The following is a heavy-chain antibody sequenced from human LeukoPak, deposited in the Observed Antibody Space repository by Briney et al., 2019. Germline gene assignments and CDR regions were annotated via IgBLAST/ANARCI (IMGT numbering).Heavy chain of an antibody. Sequence: GGSLRLSCAASGFTFSSYWMHWVRQAPGKGLVWVSRINSDGSSTSYADSVKGRFTFSRDNAKNTLYLQMNSLRAEDTAVYYCVRSCSTSCYDFDYWGQGTLVTVSS. D-gene: IGHD2-2*01. J-gene: IGHJ4*02. V-gene: IGHV3-74*01. CDR3: VRSCSTSCYDFDY. CDR2: INSDGSST. CDR1: GFTFSSYW.